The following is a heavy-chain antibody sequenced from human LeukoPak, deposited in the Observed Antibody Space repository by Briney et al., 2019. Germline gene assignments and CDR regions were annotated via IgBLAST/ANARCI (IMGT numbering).Heavy chain of an antibody. D-gene: IGHD1-1*01. CDR1: GFTFSNYE. CDR2: ISESGSLI. CDR3: ARDSGSGTTGNEFDY. J-gene: IGHJ4*02. Sequence: GGSLRLSCAASGFTFSNYEMNWVRQAPGKGLEWVPYISESGSLIYYADSVMGRFTISRDNSKNSLFLQMSSLRAEDTAVYYCARDSGSGTTGNEFDYWGQGTLVSVSS. V-gene: IGHV3-48*03.